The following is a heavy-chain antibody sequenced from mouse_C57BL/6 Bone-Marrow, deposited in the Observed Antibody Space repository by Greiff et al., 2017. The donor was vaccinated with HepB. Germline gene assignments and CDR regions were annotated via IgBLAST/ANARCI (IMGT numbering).Heavy chain of an antibody. CDR1: GYSFTGYY. Sequence: VQLQQSGPELVKPGASVKISCKASGYSFTGYYMHWVKQSSEKSLEWIGEINPSTGGTSYNQKFKGKATLTVDKSSSTAYMQLKSLTSEDSAVYYCARGITTVGGYFDVWGTGTTVTVSS. J-gene: IGHJ1*03. D-gene: IGHD1-1*01. CDR2: INPSTGGT. V-gene: IGHV1-43*01. CDR3: ARGITTVGGYFDV.